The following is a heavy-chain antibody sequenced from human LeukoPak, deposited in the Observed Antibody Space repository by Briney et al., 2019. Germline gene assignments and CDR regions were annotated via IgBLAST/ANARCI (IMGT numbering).Heavy chain of an antibody. Sequence: GGSLRLSCAASGFTFSSYGMHWVRQAPGKGLEWVAVISYDGSNKYYADSVKGRFTISRDNSKNTLYLQMNSLRAEDTAVYYCARGSGGRGYLDYWGQGTLVTVSS. D-gene: IGHD2-15*01. J-gene: IGHJ4*02. CDR2: ISYDGSNK. CDR3: ARGSGGRGYLDY. V-gene: IGHV3-30*03. CDR1: GFTFSSYG.